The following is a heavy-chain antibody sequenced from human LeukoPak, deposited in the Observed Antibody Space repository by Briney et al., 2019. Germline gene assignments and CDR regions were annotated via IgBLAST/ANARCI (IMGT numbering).Heavy chain of an antibody. CDR2: IYYSGST. CDR3: ARGGTLFDP. CDR1: GGSISSSSYY. V-gene: IGHV4-39*07. Sequence: SETLSLTCTVSGGSISSSSYYWGWIRQPPGKGLEWIGSIYYSGSTYYNPSLKSRVTISVDTSKNQFSLKLSSVTAADTAVYYCARGGTLFDPWGQGTLVTVSS. D-gene: IGHD2-15*01. J-gene: IGHJ5*02.